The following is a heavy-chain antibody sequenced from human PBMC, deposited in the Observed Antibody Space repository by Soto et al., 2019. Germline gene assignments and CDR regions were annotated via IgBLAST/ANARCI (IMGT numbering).Heavy chain of an antibody. Sequence: PGGSLRLSCAASGFTFSSYGVHWVRQAPGKGLEWVAVISYDGSNKHYADSVKGRFTISRDNSKTTLYLQMNSLRAEDTAVYYCARDWYSSGWMGYDYYYGVDVWGQGTTVTVSS. CDR2: ISYDGSNK. D-gene: IGHD6-19*01. J-gene: IGHJ6*02. V-gene: IGHV3-30-3*01. CDR3: ARDWYSSGWMGYDYYYGVDV. CDR1: GFTFSSYG.